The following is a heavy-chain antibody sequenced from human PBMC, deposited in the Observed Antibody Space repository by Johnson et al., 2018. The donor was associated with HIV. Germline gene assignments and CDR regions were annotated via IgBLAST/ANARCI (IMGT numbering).Heavy chain of an antibody. V-gene: IGHV3-72*01. CDR2: SRDKTNSYTT. Sequence: VQLVESGGGLVQPGGSLRLSCVGSGFTLTDHYMDWVRQAPGKGLEWVGRSRDKTNSYTTEYYTDSVKGRFTISRDNSKSTLFLLMNSLRAEDTAVYYWARSLCGGDCFSDAFDIWGQGTMVTVSS. J-gene: IGHJ3*02. CDR3: ARSLCGGDCFSDAFDI. CDR1: GFTLTDHY. D-gene: IGHD2-21*02.